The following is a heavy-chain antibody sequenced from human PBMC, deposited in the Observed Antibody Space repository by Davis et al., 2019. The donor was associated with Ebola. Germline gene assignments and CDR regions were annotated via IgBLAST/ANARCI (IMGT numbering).Heavy chain of an antibody. CDR1: GFTFSSYA. D-gene: IGHD3-22*01. CDR3: AKALTYYYDSSGYYPFDY. V-gene: IGHV3-23*01. Sequence: GGSLRLSCAASGFTFSSYAMSWVRQAPGKGLEWVSAISGSGGSTYYADSVKGRFTISRDNSKNTLYLQMNSLRAEDTAVYYCAKALTYYYDSSGYYPFDYWGQGTLVTVSS. CDR2: ISGSGGST. J-gene: IGHJ4*02.